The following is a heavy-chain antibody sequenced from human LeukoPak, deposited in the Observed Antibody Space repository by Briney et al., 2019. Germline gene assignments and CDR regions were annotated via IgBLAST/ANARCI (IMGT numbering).Heavy chain of an antibody. CDR1: GYTSTSYD. J-gene: IGHJ6*02. V-gene: IGHV1-8*01. D-gene: IGHD5-12*01. CDR2: MNPNSGDT. Sequence: GASVKVSCKASGYTSTSYDINWVRQATGQGLEWLGWMNPNSGDTLYAQKFQGRFTMTRNTSISTAYMELSSLRSDDTAVFYCSRSRWLRSGAMDVWGQGTTVIVSS. CDR3: SRSRWLRSGAMDV.